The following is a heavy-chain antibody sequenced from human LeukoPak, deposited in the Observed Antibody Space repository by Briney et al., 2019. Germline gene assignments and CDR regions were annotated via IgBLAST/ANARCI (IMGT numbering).Heavy chain of an antibody. D-gene: IGHD2-15*01. J-gene: IGHJ5*02. V-gene: IGHV1-69*13. CDR2: IIPIFGTA. CDR1: GGTFSSYA. CDR3: ARDPRHCSGGSCSPPLNWFDP. Sequence: ASVKVSCKASGGTFSSYAISWVRQAPGQGLEWMGGIIPIFGTANYAQKFQGRVTITADGSTSTAYMELSSLRSEDTAVYYCARDPRHCSGGSCSPPLNWFDPWGQGTLVTVSS.